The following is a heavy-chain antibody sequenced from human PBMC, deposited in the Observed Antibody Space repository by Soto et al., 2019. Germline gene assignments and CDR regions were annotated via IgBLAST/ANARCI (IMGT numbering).Heavy chain of an antibody. J-gene: IGHJ6*02. Sequence: GASVKVSCKASGYIFTSYGISWVRQAPGQGLEWMGWISVYNGNTNYAQKLQGRVTMTTDTSTSTAYMELRSLRSDDTAVYYCARDEYAGTMVRGGEGHYGMDVWGQGTTVTVSS. V-gene: IGHV1-18*01. CDR2: ISVYNGNT. CDR1: GYIFTSYG. CDR3: ARDEYAGTMVRGGEGHYGMDV. D-gene: IGHD3-10*01.